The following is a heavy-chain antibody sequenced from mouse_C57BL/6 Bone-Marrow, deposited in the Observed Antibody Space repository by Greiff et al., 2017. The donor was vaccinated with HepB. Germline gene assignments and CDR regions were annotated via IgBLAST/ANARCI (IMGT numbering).Heavy chain of an antibody. J-gene: IGHJ1*03. CDR3: ARHKVTTVVARERYFDV. CDR1: GFTFSSYG. D-gene: IGHD1-1*01. V-gene: IGHV5-6*01. CDR2: ISSGGSYT. Sequence: EVQGVESGGDLVKPGGSLKLSCAASGFTFSSYGMSWVRQTPDKRLEWVATISSGGSYTYYPDSVKGRFTISRDNAKNTRYLQMRSLKSEDTAMYYCARHKVTTVVARERYFDVWGTGTTVTVSS.